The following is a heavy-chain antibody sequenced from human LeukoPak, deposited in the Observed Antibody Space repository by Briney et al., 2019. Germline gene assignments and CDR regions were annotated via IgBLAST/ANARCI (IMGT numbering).Heavy chain of an antibody. Sequence: SETLSLTCTVSGGSISSSSYYWGWIRQPPGKGLEWIGSIYYSGSTYYNPSLKSRVTISVDTSKNQFSLELRSVTAADTAVYYCARRPIVAGYFDYWGQGTLVTVSS. J-gene: IGHJ4*02. CDR2: IYYSGST. CDR1: GGSISSSSYY. V-gene: IGHV4-39*01. D-gene: IGHD5-12*01. CDR3: ARRPIVAGYFDY.